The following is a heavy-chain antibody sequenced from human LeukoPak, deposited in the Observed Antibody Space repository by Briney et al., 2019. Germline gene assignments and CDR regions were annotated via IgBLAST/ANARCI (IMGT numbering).Heavy chain of an antibody. V-gene: IGHV3-53*01. CDR3: ARERGSD. D-gene: IGHD2-15*01. CDR2: HHIGGTT. CDR1: GFTDSPTF. Sequence: PGGSLRLSCEASGFTDSPTFMGWVRQAPGKGLEWVSIHHIGGTTYYSAFVKGRFTISRDSFKKTLYLEMNSLRAEDTAVYYCARERGSDWGQGTLVTVSS. J-gene: IGHJ4*02.